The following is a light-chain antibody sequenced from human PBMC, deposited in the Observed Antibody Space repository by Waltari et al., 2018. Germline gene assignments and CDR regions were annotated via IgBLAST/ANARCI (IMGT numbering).Light chain of an antibody. J-gene: IGLJ3*02. CDR3: YSTDSGGDHRGV. CDR2: EDN. V-gene: IGLV3-10*01. CDR1: ALPRKQ. Sequence: SSELPQPPAVPVSPGQTARITRPRSALPRKQAYWYHQQSAQVPLLVIHEDNRRPSGTPAGFSGSSSGTKATLTITGAQADDEGDYYCYSTDSGGDHRGVFGGGTRLTVL.